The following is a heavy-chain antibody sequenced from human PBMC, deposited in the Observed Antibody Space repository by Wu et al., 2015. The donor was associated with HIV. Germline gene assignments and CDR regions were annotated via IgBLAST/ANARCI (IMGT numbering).Heavy chain of an antibody. D-gene: IGHD3-22*01. V-gene: IGHV1-8*01. CDR3: ARALPSTMIVARGLFDY. Sequence: QVQLVQSGAEVKKPGASVKVSCKASGYTFTSYDINWVRQATGQGLEWMGWMNPNSGNTGYAQKFQGRITMTRNTSISTAYMELSSLRSEDTAVYYCARALPSTMIVARGLFDYWGQGTLVTVSS. J-gene: IGHJ4*02. CDR2: MNPNSGNT. CDR1: GYTFTSYD.